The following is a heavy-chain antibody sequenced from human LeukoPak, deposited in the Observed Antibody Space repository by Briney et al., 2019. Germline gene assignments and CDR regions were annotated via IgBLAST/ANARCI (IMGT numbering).Heavy chain of an antibody. CDR2: IWYDGSNK. J-gene: IGHJ4*02. D-gene: IGHD1-26*01. Sequence: GGSLRLSCVASGFPFSSYGMHWVRQAPGRGLEWVAVIWYDGSNKYYADSMKGRFTISRDNSKNTLYLQVNSLRAEDTGVYYCARAVGPFDYWGQGTLVTVSS. CDR1: GFPFSSYG. V-gene: IGHV3-33*01. CDR3: ARAVGPFDY.